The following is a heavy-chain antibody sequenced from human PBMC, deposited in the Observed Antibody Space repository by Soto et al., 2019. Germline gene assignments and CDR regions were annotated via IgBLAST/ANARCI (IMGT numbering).Heavy chain of an antibody. D-gene: IGHD2-15*01. V-gene: IGHV3-7*03. CDR1: GFTFSSYW. J-gene: IGHJ6*02. Sequence: HPGGSLRLSCAASGFTFSSYWMSWVRQAPGKGLEWVANIKQDGSEKYYVDSVKGRFTISRDNAKNSLYLQMNSLRAEDTAVYYCARDREVAAGIGTYYYYYGMDVWGQGTTVTVSS. CDR3: ARDREVAAGIGTYYYYYGMDV. CDR2: IKQDGSEK.